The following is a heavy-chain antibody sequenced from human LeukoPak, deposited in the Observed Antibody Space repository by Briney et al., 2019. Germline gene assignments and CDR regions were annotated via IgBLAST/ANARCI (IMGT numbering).Heavy chain of an antibody. J-gene: IGHJ6*02. Sequence: SQTLSLTCTVSGGSISSGGYYWSWIRQHPGKGLEWIGYIYYSESTYYNPSLKSRVTISVDTSKNQFSLKLSSVTAADTAVYYCAREAVIAAEYYYYYGMDVWGQGTTVTVSS. CDR3: AREAVIAAEYYYYYGMDV. D-gene: IGHD2-21*01. V-gene: IGHV4-31*03. CDR1: GGSISSGGYY. CDR2: IYYSEST.